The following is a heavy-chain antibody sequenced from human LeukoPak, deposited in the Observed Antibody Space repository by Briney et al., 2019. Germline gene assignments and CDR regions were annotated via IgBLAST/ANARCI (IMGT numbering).Heavy chain of an antibody. CDR2: IYHSGST. CDR3: AGGSYDSSGYYR. D-gene: IGHD3-22*01. Sequence: SETLSLTCAVSGGSISSGGYSWSWIRQPPGKGLEWIGYIYHSGSTYYNPSLKSRVTISVDRSKNQFSLKLSSVTAADTAAYYCAGGSYDSSGYYRWGQGTLVTVSS. V-gene: IGHV4-30-2*01. J-gene: IGHJ4*02. CDR1: GGSISSGGYS.